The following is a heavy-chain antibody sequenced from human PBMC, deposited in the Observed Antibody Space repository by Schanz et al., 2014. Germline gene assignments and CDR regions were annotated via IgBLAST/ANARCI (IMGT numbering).Heavy chain of an antibody. Sequence: VHLVESGGALVKPGGSLRLSCAASGFTFNNYGMHWVRQAPGKGLEWVALIYYDGSDKYYADFVEGRFTISRDNSQNTLYLQMSSLRLEDTAVYYCARGYSSSMDVWGQGTTVTVSS. CDR3: ARGYSSSMDV. CDR1: GFTFNNYG. V-gene: IGHV3-33*01. CDR2: IYYDGSDK. J-gene: IGHJ6*02. D-gene: IGHD6-6*01.